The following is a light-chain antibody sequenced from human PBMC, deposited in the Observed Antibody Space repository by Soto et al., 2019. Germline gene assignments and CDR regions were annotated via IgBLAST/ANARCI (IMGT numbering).Light chain of an antibody. J-gene: IGLJ1*01. CDR1: NIGIYS. CDR3: QVWDNNGGHNYV. CDR2: DGS. Sequence: ELTQPPSVSVAPGQTARITCGGNNIGIYSVHWYQQRPGQAPVLVVYDGSDRPSGIPERFSGSNSGNTATLTIGRVEAADEADYYCQVWDNNGGHNYVFGTGTKVTAL. V-gene: IGLV3-21*02.